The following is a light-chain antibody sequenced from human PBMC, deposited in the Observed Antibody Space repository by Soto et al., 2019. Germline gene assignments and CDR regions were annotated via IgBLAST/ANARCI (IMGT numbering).Light chain of an antibody. CDR3: CSYAPSRTLL. Sequence: QSVLTQPASVSGSPGEAITISYTETSSDVGTYNLVTWYQQHPGRVPKLILYEGNKRPSGVSSRFSASKSGNTASLTISGLQAEDEADYFCCSYAPSRTLLFGGGTKVTVL. CDR2: EGN. CDR1: SSDVGTYNL. J-gene: IGLJ2*01. V-gene: IGLV2-23*01.